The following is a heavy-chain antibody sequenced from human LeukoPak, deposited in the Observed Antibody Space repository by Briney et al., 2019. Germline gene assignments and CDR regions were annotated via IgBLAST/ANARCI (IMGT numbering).Heavy chain of an antibody. CDR1: GFTLSAYY. J-gene: IGHJ4*02. CDR3: TRDAALVPGKIF. D-gene: IGHD6-19*01. Sequence: AGGSLRLSCAAPGFTLSAYYMTWIRQAPGKGLEWVSYISYSGSTLYYADSVKGRFTMSRDTAKNSLYLQMNSLRAEDTVFYYGTRDAALVPGKIFWGEGALVTVSS. V-gene: IGHV3-11*04. CDR2: ISYSGSTL.